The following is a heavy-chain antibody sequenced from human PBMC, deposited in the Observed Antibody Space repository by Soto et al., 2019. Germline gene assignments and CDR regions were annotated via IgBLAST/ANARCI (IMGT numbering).Heavy chain of an antibody. CDR3: ASRRPQTVPAAIWYFDY. D-gene: IGHD2-2*01. Sequence: GGSLRLSCAASGFTFSSYWMSWVRQAPGKGLEWVANIKQDGSEKYYVDSVKGRFTISRDNAKNSLYLQMNSLRAEDTAVYYCASRRPQTVPAAIWYFDYWGQGTLVTVSS. V-gene: IGHV3-7*01. CDR2: IKQDGSEK. CDR1: GFTFSSYW. J-gene: IGHJ4*02.